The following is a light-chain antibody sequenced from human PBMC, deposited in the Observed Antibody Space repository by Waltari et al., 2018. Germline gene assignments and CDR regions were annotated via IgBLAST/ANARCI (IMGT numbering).Light chain of an antibody. CDR3: HQSYKAPQT. CDR2: TAS. Sequence: DIQMTQSPSSLSASVGDRVTITCRTSQNIDSKLNWYQQKPGKAPKVLIHTASILQTGIPSKFSGRGSGTHFTLTISSLQPEDSATYFCHQSYKAPQTFGGGTRLEIK. CDR1: QNIDSK. J-gene: IGKJ4*01. V-gene: IGKV1-39*01.